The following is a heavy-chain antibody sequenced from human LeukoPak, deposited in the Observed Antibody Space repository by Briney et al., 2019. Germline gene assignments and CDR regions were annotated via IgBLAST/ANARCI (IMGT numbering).Heavy chain of an antibody. Sequence: ASVKVSCKASGYTFTGYYMHWVRQAPGQGLEWMGWINPNSGGTNYAQKFQGRVTMTRGTSISTAYMELSRLRSDDTAVYYCARDRHYYDSSGYLDYWGQGTLVTVSS. V-gene: IGHV1-2*02. CDR2: INPNSGGT. CDR3: ARDRHYYDSSGYLDY. D-gene: IGHD3-22*01. CDR1: GYTFTGYY. J-gene: IGHJ4*02.